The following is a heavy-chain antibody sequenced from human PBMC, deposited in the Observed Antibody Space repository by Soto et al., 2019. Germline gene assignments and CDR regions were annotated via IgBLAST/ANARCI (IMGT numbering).Heavy chain of an antibody. CDR2: IYWDDDK. CDR1: GFSLSTSGVG. D-gene: IGHD3-10*01. CDR3: AHWTYYYGSGSYYNPGLSSWFDP. V-gene: IGHV2-5*02. J-gene: IGHJ5*02. Sequence: SGPTLVNPTQTLTLTCTFSGFSLSTSGVGVGWIRQPPGKALEWLALIYWDDDKRYSPSLKSRLTITKDTSKNQVVLTMTNMDPVDTATYYCAHWTYYYGSGSYYNPGLSSWFDPWGQGTLVTVSS.